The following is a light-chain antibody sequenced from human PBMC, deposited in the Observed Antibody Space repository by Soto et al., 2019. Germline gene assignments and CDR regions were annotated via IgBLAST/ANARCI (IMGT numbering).Light chain of an antibody. J-gene: IGKJ1*01. Sequence: EIVMTQSPATLSVSPGERATLSRRASQSVNSKLAWYQQKPGRAPRLLIYGASTRATGIPARFSGSGSGTEFTLTISSLQSEDFAVYYCQKYNNWWTFGQGTKVDIK. CDR2: GAS. V-gene: IGKV3-15*01. CDR3: QKYNNWWT. CDR1: QSVNSK.